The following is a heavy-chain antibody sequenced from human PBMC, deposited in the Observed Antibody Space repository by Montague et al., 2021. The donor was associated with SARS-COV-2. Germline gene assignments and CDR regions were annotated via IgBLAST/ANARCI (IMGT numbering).Heavy chain of an antibody. Sequence: CAISGDSVSNNRAAWNWIRQSPSGGLQWLGRTYFRTQWGHHYAPAVGGRITVNADASKNHFSLQLTSVTPEDSAKYFCVRSQYSNTWFFDYWGQGAQVTVSS. D-gene: IGHD6-6*01. J-gene: IGHJ4*02. CDR3: VRSQYSNTWFFDY. CDR1: GDSVSNNRAA. V-gene: IGHV6-1*01. CDR2: TYFRTQWGH.